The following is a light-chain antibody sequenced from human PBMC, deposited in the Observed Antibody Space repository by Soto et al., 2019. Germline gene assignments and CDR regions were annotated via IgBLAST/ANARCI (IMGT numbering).Light chain of an antibody. V-gene: IGKV1-9*01. Sequence: DIQLTQSPSFLSATVGDRVTITCRASQGISSYLAWYQQKPGKAPKLLIYAASTLQSGVPSRFSGSGSGTEFTLTISSLQPEDVATCYCQQLNSYPLTFGGGTKVEIK. CDR1: QGISSY. CDR3: QQLNSYPLT. CDR2: AAS. J-gene: IGKJ4*01.